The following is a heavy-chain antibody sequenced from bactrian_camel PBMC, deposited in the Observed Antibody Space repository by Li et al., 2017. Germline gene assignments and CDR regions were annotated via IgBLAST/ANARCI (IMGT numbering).Heavy chain of an antibody. CDR2: MDSAVGT. Sequence: QLVESGGGSVQAGGSLRLSCVYSRYYDSNRFVAWFRQYPGKEREGVAQMDSAVGTTYAQFVKGRFTISKDNAKVTLYLQMNNLTPEDTAMYYCGAAHLPCVSGSWAVLHDFGSWGQGTQVTVS. D-gene: IGHD3*01. CDR3: GAAHLPCVSGSWAVLHDFGS. CDR1: RYYDSNRF. J-gene: IGHJ6*01. V-gene: IGHV3S53*01.